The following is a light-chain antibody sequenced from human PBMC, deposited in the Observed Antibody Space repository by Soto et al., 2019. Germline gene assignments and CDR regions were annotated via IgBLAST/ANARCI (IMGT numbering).Light chain of an antibody. J-gene: IGKJ1*01. CDR3: QQYNSYSWT. CDR2: KAS. V-gene: IGKV1-5*03. Sequence: DIQTTQSPSSLSSSVGDIFTITCRASQSISSWLAWYQQKPGKAPKLLIYKASSLESGVPSRFSGSGSGTEFTLTISSLQPDDFATYYCQQYNSYSWTFGQGTKVDI. CDR1: QSISSW.